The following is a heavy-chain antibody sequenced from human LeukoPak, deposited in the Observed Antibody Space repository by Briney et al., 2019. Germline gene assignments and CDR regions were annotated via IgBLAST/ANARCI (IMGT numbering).Heavy chain of an antibody. CDR2: ISHSGST. CDR3: VTYYYGSSAPKRNY. CDR1: GGSFSGYY. J-gene: IGHJ4*02. Sequence: SETLSLTCAVYGGSFSGYYWSWIRQPPGKGLEWIGEISHSGSTTYNPSLRSRVTISGDTSKKQFSLELSSVTAADTAVYYCVTYYYGSSAPKRNYWGQGILVTVSS. D-gene: IGHD3-22*01. V-gene: IGHV4-34*01.